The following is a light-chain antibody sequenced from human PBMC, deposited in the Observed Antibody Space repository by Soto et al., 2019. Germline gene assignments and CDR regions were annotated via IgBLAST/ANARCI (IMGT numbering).Light chain of an antibody. CDR1: NSRSGSNY. V-gene: IGLV1-47*01. CDR2: RND. J-gene: IGLJ1*01. Sequence: QSVLPQPPSASGTPGQRVTISCSTSNSRSGSNYVYWYQQLPGTAPKLLIYRNDQRPSGVPDRFSGFRSGTSASLAISGLRSEDEADYYCAKWDDSLRVYVFGTGTKVTVL. CDR3: AKWDDSLRVYV.